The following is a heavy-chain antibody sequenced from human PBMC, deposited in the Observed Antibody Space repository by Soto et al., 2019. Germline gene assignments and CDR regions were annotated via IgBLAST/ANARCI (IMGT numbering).Heavy chain of an antibody. V-gene: IGHV1-69*13. D-gene: IGHD2-2*01. Sequence: SVKVSCKASGGTFSSYAISWVRQAPGQGLEWMGGIIPIFGTANYAQKFQGRVTITADESTSTAYMELSSLRSEDTAVYYCAEGLEVVPPYYYYYGMDVWGQGTTVTV. J-gene: IGHJ6*02. CDR3: AEGLEVVPPYYYYYGMDV. CDR1: GGTFSSYA. CDR2: IIPIFGTA.